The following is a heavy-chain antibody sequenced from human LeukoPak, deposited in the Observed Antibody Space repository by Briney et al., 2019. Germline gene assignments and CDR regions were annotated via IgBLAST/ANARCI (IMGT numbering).Heavy chain of an antibody. CDR1: GGSFSGYY. J-gene: IGHJ6*02. V-gene: IGHV4-34*01. CDR2: INHSGST. Sequence: KPSETLSLTCAVYGGSFSGYYWSWIRQPPGKGLEWIGEINHSGSTNYNPSLKSRVTISVDTSKNQFSLKLSSVTAADTAVYYCAERGYSYDPRGYYYYGMDVWGQGTTVTVSS. CDR3: AERGYSYDPRGYYYYGMDV. D-gene: IGHD5-18*01.